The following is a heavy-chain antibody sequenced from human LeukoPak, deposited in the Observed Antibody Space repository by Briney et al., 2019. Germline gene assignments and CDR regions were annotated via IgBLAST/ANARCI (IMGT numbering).Heavy chain of an antibody. CDR1: RYTFTHYF. Sequence: SVNVSCKPSRYTFTHYFILWLRQAPGQDREGRGWRNPNSGGTNYAQKLQGRVTMSRDTSIGTAYMEVSRLRSEDTAVYYCAREGSGWYGTFNYRGQGTLVTVS. D-gene: IGHD6-19*01. J-gene: IGHJ4*02. CDR3: AREGSGWYGTFNY. CDR2: RNPNSGGT. V-gene: IGHV1-2*02.